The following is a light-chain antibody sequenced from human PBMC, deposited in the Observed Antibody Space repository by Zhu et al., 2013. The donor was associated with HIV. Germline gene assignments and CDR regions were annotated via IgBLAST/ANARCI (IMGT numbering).Light chain of an antibody. CDR2: EVS. Sequence: QSALTQPPSASGPPGQSVTISCTGTSGDVGGYNFVSWYQQHPGKAPKLMIYEVSKRPSGVPDRFSASKSGNTASLTVSGLQAEDEADYYCSSYAGSNNFXVFGTGTKVTVL. CDR3: SSYAGSNNFXV. J-gene: IGLJ1*01. V-gene: IGLV2-8*01. CDR1: SGDVGGYNF.